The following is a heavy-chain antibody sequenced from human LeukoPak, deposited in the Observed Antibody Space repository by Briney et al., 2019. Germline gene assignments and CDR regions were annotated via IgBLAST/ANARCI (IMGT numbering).Heavy chain of an antibody. CDR3: ARDPTTVTTIFDS. D-gene: IGHD4-17*01. V-gene: IGHV4-4*07. CDR1: GVSINAYY. J-gene: IGHJ4*02. Sequence: SETLSLTCSVSGVSINAYYWGWIRQPAGKGLEWIGRIYPGESIYASENTNYNPSLKSRVSMSGDTSKNQVSLKLRSVTAADTAVYYCARDPTTVTTIFDSWGQGTLVTISS. CDR2: IYPGESIYASENT.